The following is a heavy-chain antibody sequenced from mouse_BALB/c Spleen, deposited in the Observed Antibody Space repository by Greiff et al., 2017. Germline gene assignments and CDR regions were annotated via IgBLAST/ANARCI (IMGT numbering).Heavy chain of an antibody. CDR1: GFTFSSYT. D-gene: IGHD4-1*02. Sequence: EVQGVESGGGLVKPGGSLKLSCAASGFTFSSYTMSWVRQTPEKRLEWVATISSGGSYTYYPDSVKGRFTISRDNAKNTLYLQMSSLKSEDTAMYYCTRASTGPMDYWGQGTSVTVSS. J-gene: IGHJ4*01. CDR3: TRASTGPMDY. CDR2: ISSGGSYT. V-gene: IGHV5-6-4*01.